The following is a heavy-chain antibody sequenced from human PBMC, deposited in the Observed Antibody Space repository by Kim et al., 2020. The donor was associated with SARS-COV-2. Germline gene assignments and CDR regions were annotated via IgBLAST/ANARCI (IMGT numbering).Heavy chain of an antibody. V-gene: IGHV3-30*18. Sequence: GGSLRLSCAASGFTFSSYGMHWVRQAPGKGLEWVAVISYDGSNKYYADSVKGRFTISRDNSKNTLYLQMNSLRAEDTAVYYCAKDPGCSGGSCYSRWYFDLWGRGTLVTVSS. CDR3: AKDPGCSGGSCYSRWYFDL. CDR1: GFTFSSYG. CDR2: ISYDGSNK. D-gene: IGHD2-15*01. J-gene: IGHJ2*01.